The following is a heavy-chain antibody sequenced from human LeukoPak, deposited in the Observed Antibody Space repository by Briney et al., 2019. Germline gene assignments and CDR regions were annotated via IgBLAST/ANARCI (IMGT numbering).Heavy chain of an antibody. CDR3: ARDLATVATPYFDY. D-gene: IGHD4-23*01. Sequence: SVKVSCKASGGTFSSYAISWVRQAPGQGLEWMGGIIPIFGTADYAQKLQGRVTITADESTSTAYMELSSLRSEDTAVYYCARDLATVATPYFDYWGQGTLVTVSS. V-gene: IGHV1-69*01. J-gene: IGHJ4*02. CDR2: IIPIFGTA. CDR1: GGTFSSYA.